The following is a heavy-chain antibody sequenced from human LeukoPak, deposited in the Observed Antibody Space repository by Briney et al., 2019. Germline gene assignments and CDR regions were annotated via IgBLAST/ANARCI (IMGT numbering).Heavy chain of an antibody. V-gene: IGHV3-30*04. J-gene: IGHJ4*02. Sequence: GGSLRLSCAASGFTFSSYAMHWVRQALGKGLEWVAVISYDGSNKYYADSVKCRFTISRDNSKITLYLQMNSLRAEDTGVYSYEKAPNPLLDFWSGYKWGQGTLVTVSS. CDR3: EKAPNPLLDFWSGYK. CDR1: GFTFSSYA. D-gene: IGHD3-3*01. CDR2: ISYDGSNK.